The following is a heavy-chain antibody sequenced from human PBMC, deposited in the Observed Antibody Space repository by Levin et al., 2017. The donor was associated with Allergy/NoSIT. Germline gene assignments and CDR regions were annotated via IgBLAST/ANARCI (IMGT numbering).Heavy chain of an antibody. J-gene: IGHJ4*02. D-gene: IGHD2-15*01. CDR3: ARGCSGGSCYLDY. CDR2: ISVYNGKT. V-gene: IGHV1-18*01. Sequence: PGESLKISCKASGYTFTSYGITWVRQAPGQGLEWMGWISVYNGKTNYAQKVQGRVTMTTDTSTSTAYMELRSLRSDDAAVYYCARGCSGGSCYLDYWGQGTLVTVSS. CDR1: GYTFTSYG.